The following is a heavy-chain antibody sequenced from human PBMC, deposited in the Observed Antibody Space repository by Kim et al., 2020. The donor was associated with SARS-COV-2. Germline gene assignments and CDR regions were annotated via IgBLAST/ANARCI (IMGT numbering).Heavy chain of an antibody. V-gene: IGHV3-23*01. Sequence: YADSVKGRFTISRDNSKNTLYLQMNSLRAEDTAVYYCAKVYGDYFTYFDYWGQGTLVTVSS. D-gene: IGHD4-17*01. J-gene: IGHJ4*02. CDR3: AKVYGDYFTYFDY.